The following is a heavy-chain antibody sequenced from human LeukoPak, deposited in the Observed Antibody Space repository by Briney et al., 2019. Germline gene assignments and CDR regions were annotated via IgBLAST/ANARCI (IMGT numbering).Heavy chain of an antibody. V-gene: IGHV4-59*12. Sequence: PSETLSLTCTVSGVSISNYYWSWIRQPPGKGLEWIGYIHYSGSTSYNPSLKSRVTISVDTSKKQFSLKLSSVTAADTAVYYCARVGGDYRSMSTYYYYYYMDVWGKGTTVTVSS. D-gene: IGHD4-17*01. CDR3: ARVGGDYRSMSTYYYYYYMDV. CDR1: GVSISNYY. CDR2: IHYSGST. J-gene: IGHJ6*03.